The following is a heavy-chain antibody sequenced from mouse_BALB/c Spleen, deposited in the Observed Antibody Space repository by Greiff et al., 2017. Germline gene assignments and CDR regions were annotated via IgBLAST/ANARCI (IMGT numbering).Heavy chain of an antibody. D-gene: IGHD2-3*01. CDR3: ARSGGGYYWFAY. CDR1: GFNIKDTY. V-gene: IGHV14-3*02. J-gene: IGHJ3*01. Sequence: EVQLQQSGAELVKPGASVKLSCTASGFNIKDTYMHWVMQRPEQGLEWIGRIDPANGNTKYDPKFQGKATITADTSPNTAYLQLSSLTSEDTAVYYCARSGGGYYWFAYWGQGTLVTVSA. CDR2: IDPANGNT.